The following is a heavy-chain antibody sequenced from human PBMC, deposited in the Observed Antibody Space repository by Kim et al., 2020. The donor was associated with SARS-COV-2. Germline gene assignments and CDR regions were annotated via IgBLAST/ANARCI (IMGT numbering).Heavy chain of an antibody. J-gene: IGHJ5*02. D-gene: IGHD4-17*01. Sequence: SGPTLVKPTQTLTLTCTFSGFSLSTSGVGVGWIRQPPGKALELLALIYWDDDERYSPSLKNRLTITKDTSKNQVVLTMTKMDPVDTATYYCAHSLLDGGWVDPWGQGTLVTVSS. CDR2: IYWDDDE. CDR1: GFSLSTSGVG. V-gene: IGHV2-5*02. CDR3: AHSLLDGGWVDP.